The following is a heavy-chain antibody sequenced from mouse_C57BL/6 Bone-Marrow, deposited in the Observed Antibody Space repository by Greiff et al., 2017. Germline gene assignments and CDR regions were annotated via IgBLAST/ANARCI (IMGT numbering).Heavy chain of an antibody. J-gene: IGHJ4*01. D-gene: IGHD2-2*01. Sequence: EVQGVESGGGLVQPGGSLSLSCAASGFTFTDYYMSWVRQPPGQALEWLGFIRNKANGYTTEYSASVKGRFTISRDNTQTILYLQLIPLRADDSANCDCASYELMVTTLDYWGQGTSVTVSS. V-gene: IGHV7-3*01. CDR1: GFTFTDYY. CDR2: IRNKANGYTT. CDR3: ASYELMVTTLDY.